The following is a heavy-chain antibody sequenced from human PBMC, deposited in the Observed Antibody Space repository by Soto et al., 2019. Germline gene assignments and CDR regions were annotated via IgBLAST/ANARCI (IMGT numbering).Heavy chain of an antibody. V-gene: IGHV2-5*02. J-gene: IGHJ4*02. CDR2: IYWDDDK. D-gene: IGHD2-15*01. CDR3: AHRPSYCSGGSCYSGFDY. CDR1: GFSLSTSGVG. Sequence: QITLKESGPTLVKPTQTLTLTCTFSGFSLSTSGVGVGWIRQPPGKALEWLALIYWDDDKRYSPSLKSRLTISKDTSKNQVVLTMTNMDPVDTATYYCAHRPSYCSGGSCYSGFDYWGPGTLVTVSS.